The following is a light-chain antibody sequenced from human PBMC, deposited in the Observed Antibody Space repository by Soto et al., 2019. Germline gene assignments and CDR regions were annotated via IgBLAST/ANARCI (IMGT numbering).Light chain of an antibody. V-gene: IGKV3-11*01. CDR3: QHRSSWPRS. CDR2: DVA. Sequence: DIVLTQSPATLSLSPGDRATLSCRASQSVGTSLAWYKQQPGQAPRLLIHDVAYRASGIPERFSGSGSGTAFSLSISSLEPDDFAVYYCQHRSSWPRSFGRGTKVDIK. J-gene: IGKJ1*01. CDR1: QSVGTS.